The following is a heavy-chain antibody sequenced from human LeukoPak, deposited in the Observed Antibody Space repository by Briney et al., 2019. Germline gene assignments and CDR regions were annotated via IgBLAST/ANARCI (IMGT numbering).Heavy chain of an antibody. J-gene: IGHJ1*01. CDR3: ASYILTSIAAAGPPLAESFQH. CDR2: IYHSGST. D-gene: IGHD6-13*01. CDR1: GYSISSGYY. V-gene: IGHV4-38-2*02. Sequence: SETLSLTCTVSGYSISSGYYWGWIRQPPGKGLEWIGSIYHSGSTYYNPSLKSRVTISVDTSKNQFSLKLSSVTAADTAVYYCASYILTSIAAAGPPLAESFQHWGQGTLVTVSS.